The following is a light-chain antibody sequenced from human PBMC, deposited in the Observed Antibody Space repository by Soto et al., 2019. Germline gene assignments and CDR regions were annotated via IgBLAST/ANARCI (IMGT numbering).Light chain of an antibody. Sequence: QSVLTQPASVSGSPGQSITIAFTGSSSDVGTYKYVSWYQQHPGKAPTLMIFEVSNRPSGGSNRLSGSKSGNTASLNISGLQAEDEADYYCSSFTSSSTMVFGGGTKLTVL. V-gene: IGLV2-14*01. CDR2: EVS. J-gene: IGLJ2*01. CDR1: SSDVGTYKY. CDR3: SSFTSSSTMV.